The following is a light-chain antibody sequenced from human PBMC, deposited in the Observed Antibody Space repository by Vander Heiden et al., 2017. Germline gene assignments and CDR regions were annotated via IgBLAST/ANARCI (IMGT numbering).Light chain of an antibody. CDR1: SLRSYY. CDR3: KSRDSSGKHLL. J-gene: IGLJ2*01. CDR2: GKN. Sequence: SSELTQDPAVSVSFGQTVRITCQGDSLRSYYASWYQQKPGQAPVLVIYGKNNWPSGIPDRFSGSSSGNTDYLTITGDQAEDEADYYCKSRDSSGKHLLLGGGTKLTVL. V-gene: IGLV3-19*01.